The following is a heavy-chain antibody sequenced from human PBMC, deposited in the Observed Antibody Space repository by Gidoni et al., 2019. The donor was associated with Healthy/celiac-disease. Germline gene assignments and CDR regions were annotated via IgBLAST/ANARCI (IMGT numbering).Heavy chain of an antibody. Sequence: EVQLVESGGGLVQPGGSLRLSCAASGFTFSSSSMNWVRQAPGKGLEWVSYISSSSRTIYDADSVKGRFTISRDNAKNSLYLQMNSLRAEDTAVYYCARNQYYYDSSGYPPFDYWGQGTLVTVSS. J-gene: IGHJ4*02. V-gene: IGHV3-48*01. D-gene: IGHD3-22*01. CDR3: ARNQYYYDSSGYPPFDY. CDR1: GFTFSSSS. CDR2: ISSSSRTI.